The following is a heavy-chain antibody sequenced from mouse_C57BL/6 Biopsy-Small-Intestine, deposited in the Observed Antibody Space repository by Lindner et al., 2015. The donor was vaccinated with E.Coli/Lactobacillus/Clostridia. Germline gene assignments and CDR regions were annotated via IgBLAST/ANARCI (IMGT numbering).Heavy chain of an antibody. CDR1: GFTFSDYG. CDR3: ARKTAVVPFAY. D-gene: IGHD1-1*01. V-gene: IGHV5-17*01. CDR2: ISSGSTTI. Sequence: VQLQESGGGLVKPGGSLKLSCAASGFTFSDYGMHWVRQAPEKGLEWVAYISSGSTTIYHADTVKGRFTISRDNAKNTLFLQMTSLRSEDTAMYYCARKTAVVPFAYWGQGTLVTVSA. J-gene: IGHJ3*01.